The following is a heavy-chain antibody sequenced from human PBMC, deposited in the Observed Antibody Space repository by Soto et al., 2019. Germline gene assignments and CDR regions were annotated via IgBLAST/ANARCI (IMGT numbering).Heavy chain of an antibody. V-gene: IGHV1-69*02. Sequence: QVQLVQSGAEVKKPGSSVKVSCKASGGTFSSYTISWVRQAPGQGLAWMGRIIPILGIANYAQKFQGRVTITADKSTSTADMELSSLRAEDTAVYYCAKRWYGGNSDYGYYGLDVWGQGTTVTVSS. J-gene: IGHJ6*02. CDR1: GGTFSSYT. CDR3: AKRWYGGNSDYGYYGLDV. D-gene: IGHD2-21*02. CDR2: IIPILGIA.